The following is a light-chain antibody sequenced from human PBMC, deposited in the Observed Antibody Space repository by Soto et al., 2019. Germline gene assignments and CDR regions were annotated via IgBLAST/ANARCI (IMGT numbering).Light chain of an antibody. J-gene: IGKJ2*01. V-gene: IGKV3-11*01. Sequence: EIVLTQSPATLSLSPGERATLSCRASQSVSSYLAWYQQKPGQAPRLLIYDASNRATGIPARFSGSGSGTDFTLTISSLEPEDFAVYYCQQRSNLAGTVGQGTKLEIK. CDR1: QSVSSY. CDR3: QQRSNLAGT. CDR2: DAS.